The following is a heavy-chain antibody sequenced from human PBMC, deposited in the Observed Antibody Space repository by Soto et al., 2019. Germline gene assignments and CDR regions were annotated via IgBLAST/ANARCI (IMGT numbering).Heavy chain of an antibody. CDR1: GYTFTGYY. J-gene: IGHJ4*02. Sequence: ASVKVSCKASGYTFTGYYMHWARQAPGQGLEWMGWINPNSGGTNYAQKFQGRVTMTRDTFISTAYMELSRLRSDDTAVYYCARGYYDSSGYIRFDYWGQGTRVTVCS. D-gene: IGHD3-22*01. CDR2: INPNSGGT. CDR3: ARGYYDSSGYIRFDY. V-gene: IGHV1-2*02.